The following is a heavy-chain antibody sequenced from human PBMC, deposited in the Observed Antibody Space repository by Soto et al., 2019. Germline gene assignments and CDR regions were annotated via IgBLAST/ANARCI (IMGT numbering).Heavy chain of an antibody. Sequence: EVQLLESGGGLVQPGGSLRLSCAASGFTFSSYAMSWVRQAPGKGLEWVSAISGSGGSTYYADSVKGRFTISRDNSKNTLYRHMNSLRAEDTAVYYCAKAYSSSQFPDALDIWGQGTMVTVSS. CDR3: AKAYSSSQFPDALDI. CDR2: ISGSGGST. J-gene: IGHJ3*02. V-gene: IGHV3-23*01. D-gene: IGHD6-6*01. CDR1: GFTFSSYA.